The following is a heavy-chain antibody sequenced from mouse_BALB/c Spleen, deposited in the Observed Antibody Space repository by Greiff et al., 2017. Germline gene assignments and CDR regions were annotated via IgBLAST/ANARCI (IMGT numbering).Heavy chain of an antibody. CDR3: TNRYGTMDY. CDR2: IYPGNSDT. V-gene: IGHV1-5*01. J-gene: IGHJ4*01. Sequence: VQLQQSGTVLARPGASVKMSCKASGYSFTIYWMHLVKQRPGQGLEWIGAIYPGNSDTSYNQKFKGKAKLTAVTSASTAYMELSSLTNEDSAVYYCTNRYGTMDYWGQGTSVTVSS. D-gene: IGHD2-14*01. CDR1: GYSFTIYW.